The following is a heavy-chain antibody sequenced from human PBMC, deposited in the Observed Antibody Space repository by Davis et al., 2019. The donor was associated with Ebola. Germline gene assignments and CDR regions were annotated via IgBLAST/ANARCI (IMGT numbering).Heavy chain of an antibody. D-gene: IGHD1-1*01. CDR1: GYTFTSYG. CDR2: INPHNGNT. V-gene: IGHV1-18*04. J-gene: IGHJ4*02. Sequence: AASVKVSCKASGYTFTSYGITWVRQAPGQGLEWMGWINPHNGNTNYAQNVQGRVTMTTDTSTSTAYMEVGSLRSDDTAVYYWARAQLPTTSDHWGQGTLVTVSS. CDR3: ARAQLPTTSDH.